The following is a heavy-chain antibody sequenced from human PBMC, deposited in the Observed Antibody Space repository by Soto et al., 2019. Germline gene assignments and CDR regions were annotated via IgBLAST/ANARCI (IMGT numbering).Heavy chain of an antibody. V-gene: IGHV3-33*01. Sequence: QVQLVESGGGVVQPGRSLRLSCAASGFTFSSYGMHWVRQAPGKGLEWVAVIWYDGSNKYYADSVKGRFTISRDNCKSRMYLQMNSLRAVDTAVYYCASVVVVAATRAFDLWGQGAMVTVSS. D-gene: IGHD2-15*01. CDR2: IWYDGSNK. CDR1: GFTFSSYG. CDR3: ASVVVVAATRAFDL. J-gene: IGHJ3*01.